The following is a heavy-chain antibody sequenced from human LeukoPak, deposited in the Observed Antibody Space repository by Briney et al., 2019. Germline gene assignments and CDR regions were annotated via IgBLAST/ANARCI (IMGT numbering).Heavy chain of an antibody. D-gene: IGHD3-22*01. CDR3: ANAHYYDSSGYYSYYFDY. CDR2: ISGNGAST. J-gene: IGHJ4*02. CDR1: GFTFRSYA. V-gene: IGHV3-23*01. Sequence: GGSLRLPCAASGFTFRSYAMSWVRQAPGKGLEYVSAISGNGASTYYAHSVKGRFTISRDNSKNTLYLQMNSLRGEDAAVYYCANAHYYDSSGYYSYYFDYWGQGTLVTVSS.